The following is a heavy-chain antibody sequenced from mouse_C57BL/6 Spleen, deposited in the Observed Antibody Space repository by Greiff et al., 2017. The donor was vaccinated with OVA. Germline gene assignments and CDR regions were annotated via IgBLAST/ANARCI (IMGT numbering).Heavy chain of an antibody. D-gene: IGHD1-1*01. CDR1: GYTFTDYY. J-gene: IGHJ1*03. CDR2: INPNNGGT. V-gene: IGHV1-26*01. Sequence: EVQLQQSGPELVKPGASVKISCKASGYTFTDYYMNWVKQSHGKSLEWIGDINPNNGGTSYNQKFKGKATLTVDKSSSTAYMELRSLTSEDSAVYYCARGGVVARGYWYFDVWGTGTTVTVSS. CDR3: ARGGVVARGYWYFDV.